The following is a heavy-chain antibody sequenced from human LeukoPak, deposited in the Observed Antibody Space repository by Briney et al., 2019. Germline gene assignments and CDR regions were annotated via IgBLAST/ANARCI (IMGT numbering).Heavy chain of an antibody. CDR1: GFPFSNDW. Sequence: GSLRLSCAAPGFPFSNDWMNWVRQAPGEGLVWVSGINSEGSTTHYADSVKGRFTISRDNAKNTLSLQMNSLRAEDTAVYYCARRVVGHGIDYWGQGTLVTGSS. CDR2: INSEGSTT. V-gene: IGHV3-74*01. CDR3: ARRVVGHGIDY. D-gene: IGHD2-21*01. J-gene: IGHJ4*02.